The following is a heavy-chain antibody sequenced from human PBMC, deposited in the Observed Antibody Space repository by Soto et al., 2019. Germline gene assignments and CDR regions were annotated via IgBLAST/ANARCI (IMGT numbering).Heavy chain of an antibody. J-gene: IGHJ6*03. CDR1: GDSFNDYY. V-gene: IGHV1-2*04. CDR2: INPNSGVT. Sequence: ASVKVSCKSSGDSFNDYYLHWVRQAPGQGLEWMGWINPNSGVTKYAQKFQGWVTMTRDTSIRTVYMELSRLRSDDTAVYYCARESGGATATLDYYYFYMDVWGKGTTVTVSS. D-gene: IGHD5-12*01. CDR3: ARESGGATATLDYYYFYMDV.